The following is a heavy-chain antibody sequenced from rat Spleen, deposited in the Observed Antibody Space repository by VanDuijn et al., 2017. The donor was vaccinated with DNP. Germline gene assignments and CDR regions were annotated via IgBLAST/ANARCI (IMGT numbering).Heavy chain of an antibody. D-gene: IGHD1-7*01. CDR1: GFTFSRFP. Sequence: EVQLVESGGGLVQTGRSMTLSCTASGFTFSRFPMAWVRQAPTKGLEWVATIIYDGSRTYYRDSVKGRFTISRDNANGTLYLQMDNLRSEDTATYYCARHGDYGYGDYWGQGVMVTVSS. J-gene: IGHJ2*01. CDR3: ARHGDYGYGDY. V-gene: IGHV5-46*01. CDR2: IIYDGSRT.